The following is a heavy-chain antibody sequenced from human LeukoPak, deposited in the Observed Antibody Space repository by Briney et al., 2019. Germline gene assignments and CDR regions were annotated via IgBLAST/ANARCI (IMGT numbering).Heavy chain of an antibody. D-gene: IGHD6-13*01. CDR2: ISSSGSTI. V-gene: IGHV3-48*04. J-gene: IGHJ4*02. CDR3: ARDSGGPYSSSWYAY. CDR1: GFTFSTYT. Sequence: AGGSLRLSYAASGFTFSTYTMNWVRQAPGKGLEWVSCISSSGSTIYYADSVKGRFTISRDNAKNSLYLQMNSLRAEDTAVYYCARDSGGPYSSSWYAYWGQGTLVTVSS.